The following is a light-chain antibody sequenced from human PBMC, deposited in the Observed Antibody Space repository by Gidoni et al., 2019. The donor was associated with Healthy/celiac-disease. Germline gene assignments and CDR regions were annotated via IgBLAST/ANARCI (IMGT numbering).Light chain of an antibody. CDR1: QSVSSN. V-gene: IGKV3-15*01. J-gene: IGKJ4*01. CDR2: GES. CDR3: QQYNNWPPLT. Sequence: EIVMTQSPATLSVSPGERATLSCRASQSVSSNLAWYQQKPGQAPRLLIYGESSGSGTEFTLIISSLQSEDFAVYYCQQYNNWPPLTFGGGTKVEIK.